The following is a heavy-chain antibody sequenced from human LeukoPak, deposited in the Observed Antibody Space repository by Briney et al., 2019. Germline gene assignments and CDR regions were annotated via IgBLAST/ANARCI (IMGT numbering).Heavy chain of an antibody. V-gene: IGHV3-30-3*01. CDR2: ISYDGSNK. CDR3: ARAEVQYCSSTSCYCDY. D-gene: IGHD2-2*01. J-gene: IGHJ4*02. Sequence: PGGSLRLSCAASGFPFSSYAMHWVRQAPGKGLEWVAVISYDGSNKYYADSVKGRFTISRDNSKNTLYLQMNSLRAEDTAVYYCARAEVQYCSSTSCYCDYWGQGTLVTVSS. CDR1: GFPFSSYA.